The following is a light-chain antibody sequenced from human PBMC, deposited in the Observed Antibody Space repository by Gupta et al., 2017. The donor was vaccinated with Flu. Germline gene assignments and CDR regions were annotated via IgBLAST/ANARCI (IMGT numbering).Light chain of an antibody. J-gene: IGKJ4*01. CDR3: HQYSRYSLT. V-gene: IGKV1-5*03. Sequence: DIQMTQSPSTLSASVGARVTITCRASQGVSTWLAWYQQKPGNAPNLLIYEASRLQSGVPARFSGSGYGTEFTLTISSLQPDDFATYYCHQYSRYSLTFGGGTKVEIK. CDR2: EAS. CDR1: QGVSTW.